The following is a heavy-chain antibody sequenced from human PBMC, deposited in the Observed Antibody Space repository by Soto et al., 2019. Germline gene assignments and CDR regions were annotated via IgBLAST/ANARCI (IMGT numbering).Heavy chain of an antibody. CDR3: VRQGWTLTTTNPSDI. V-gene: IGHV5-51*01. Sequence: GESLKISCKGSGSDFASYWIVWVRHLPGKDLEYKSIIYPADSDAKYSPSSQGHVSISADKSANSTSLQWRRLRASDSAMYFCVRQGWTLTTTNPSDIWGQGTLVTVAS. CDR1: GSDFASYW. CDR2: IYPADSDA. J-gene: IGHJ4*02. D-gene: IGHD1-1*01.